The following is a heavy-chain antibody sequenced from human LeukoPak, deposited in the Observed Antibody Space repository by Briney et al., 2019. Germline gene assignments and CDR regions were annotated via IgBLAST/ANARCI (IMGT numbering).Heavy chain of an antibody. J-gene: IGHJ6*02. D-gene: IGHD5/OR15-5a*01. V-gene: IGHV3-21*01. Sequence: GGSLRLSCPASGFTLSDYSMSWVRQAPGKGLEWVSSISSSSDYIYYADSVKGRLTISRDNARNSLYLQMNSLRAEDTAVYYCARSRSVSNYKGMDVWGQGTTVTVSS. CDR3: ARSRSVSNYKGMDV. CDR1: GFTLSDYS. CDR2: ISSSSDYI.